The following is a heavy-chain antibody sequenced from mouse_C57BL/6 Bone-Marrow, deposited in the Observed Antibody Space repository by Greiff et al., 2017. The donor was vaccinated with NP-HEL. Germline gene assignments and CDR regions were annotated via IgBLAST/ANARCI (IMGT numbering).Heavy chain of an antibody. CDR1: GYTFTSYW. J-gene: IGHJ3*01. CDR2: IDPSDSYT. V-gene: IGHV1-69*01. CDR3: ARSRYGYAWFAY. D-gene: IGHD2-2*01. Sequence: VQLQQPGAELVMPGASVKLSCKASGYTFTSYWMHWVKRRPGQGLEWIGEIDPSDSYTNYNQKFKGKSTLTVDKSSSTAYMQLSSLTSEDSAVYYCARSRYGYAWFAYLGQGTLVTVSA.